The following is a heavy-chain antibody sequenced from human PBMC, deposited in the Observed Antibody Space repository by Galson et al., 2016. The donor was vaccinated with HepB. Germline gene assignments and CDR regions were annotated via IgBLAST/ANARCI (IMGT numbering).Heavy chain of an antibody. Sequence: SLRLSCPASGFVFSNFGLSWVRQAPGKGLEWVASISTRRTTYYSDSVQGRFTISRDNSNNTLYLQMNGLRAEDTAVYYCAKERLVRRIFDHWGQGTLLTVSS. J-gene: IGHJ4*02. D-gene: IGHD1-1*01. V-gene: IGHV3-23*01. CDR2: ISTRRTT. CDR3: AKERLVRRIFDH. CDR1: GFVFSNFG.